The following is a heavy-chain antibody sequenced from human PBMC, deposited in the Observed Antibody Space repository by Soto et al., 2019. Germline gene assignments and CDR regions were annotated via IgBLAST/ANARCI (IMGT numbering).Heavy chain of an antibody. CDR3: ARGGYGDYGEYYYYYMDV. V-gene: IGHV3-53*04. CDR2: IYSGGST. J-gene: IGHJ6*03. D-gene: IGHD4-17*01. CDR1: GFTVSSNY. Sequence: GGSLRLSCAASGFTVSSNYMSWVRQAPGKGLEWVSVIYSGGSTYYADSVKGRFTISRHNSKNTLYLQMNSLRAEDTAVYYCARGGYGDYGEYYYYYMDVWGKGTTVTVSS.